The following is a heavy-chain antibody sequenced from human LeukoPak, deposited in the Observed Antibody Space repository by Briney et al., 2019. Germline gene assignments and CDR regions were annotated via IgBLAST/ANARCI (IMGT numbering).Heavy chain of an antibody. CDR2: IIPIFGTA. CDR3: ARARPPDIVVVGWFDP. CDR1: GYTFTSYG. D-gene: IGHD2-2*01. V-gene: IGHV1-69*13. J-gene: IGHJ5*02. Sequence: SVKVSCKASGYTFTSYGISWVRQAPGQGLEWMGGIIPIFGTANCAQKFQGRVTITADESTSTAYMELSSLRSEDTAVYYCARARPPDIVVVGWFDPWGQGTLVTVSS.